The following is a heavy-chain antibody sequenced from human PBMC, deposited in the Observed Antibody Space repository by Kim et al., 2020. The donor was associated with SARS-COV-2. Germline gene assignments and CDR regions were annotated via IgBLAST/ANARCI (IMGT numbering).Heavy chain of an antibody. CDR1: GGSISSYY. CDR2: IYYSGST. D-gene: IGHD1-26*01. V-gene: IGHV4-59*13. Sequence: SKTLSLTCTVSGGSISSYYWSWIRQPPGKGLEWIGYIYYSGSTNYNPSLKSRVTISVDTSKNQFSLKLSSVTAADTAVYYCARVSFGGGRGISGSYYRLDYGGQGTLVTVSS. J-gene: IGHJ4*02. CDR3: ARVSFGGGRGISGSYYRLDY.